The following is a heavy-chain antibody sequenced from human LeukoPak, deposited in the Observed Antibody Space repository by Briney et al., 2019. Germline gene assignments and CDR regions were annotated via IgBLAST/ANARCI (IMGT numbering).Heavy chain of an antibody. CDR1: GFTFSSYA. CDR3: AKVAYYYDSSGFYYFDY. Sequence: PGGSLRLSCAASGFTFSSYAMSWVRQAPGKGLEWVSAISGSGGSTYYADSVKGRFTISRDNSKNTLYLQMNSLRAEDTAVYYCAKVAYYYDSSGFYYFDYWGQGTLATVSS. J-gene: IGHJ4*02. D-gene: IGHD3-22*01. V-gene: IGHV3-23*01. CDR2: ISGSGGST.